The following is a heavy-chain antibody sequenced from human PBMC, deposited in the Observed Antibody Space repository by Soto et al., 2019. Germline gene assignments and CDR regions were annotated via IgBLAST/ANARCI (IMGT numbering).Heavy chain of an antibody. Sequence: VGSLRLSCAASGFTFSSYSMNWVRQAPGKGLEWVSSISSSSSYIYYADSVKGRFTISRDNAKNSLYLQMNSLRAEDTAVYYCARVYCSSTSCFRGYYYGMDVWGQRTTVTASS. D-gene: IGHD2-2*01. V-gene: IGHV3-21*01. CDR2: ISSSSSYI. CDR1: GFTFSSYS. CDR3: ARVYCSSTSCFRGYYYGMDV. J-gene: IGHJ6*02.